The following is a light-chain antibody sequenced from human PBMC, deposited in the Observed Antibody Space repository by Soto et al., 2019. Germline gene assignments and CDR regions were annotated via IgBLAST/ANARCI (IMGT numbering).Light chain of an antibody. CDR2: EVN. J-gene: IGLJ1*01. CDR3: SSYAGSSNV. CDR1: TSDIAGYNY. Sequence: QSALAQPASVSGSPGQSITISCTGTTSDIAGYNYVSWYQQHPGKAPKLLIYEVNKRPSGVPDRFSGSKSGNTASLTVSGLQAEDEADYYCSSYAGSSNVFGTGTKVTVL. V-gene: IGLV2-8*01.